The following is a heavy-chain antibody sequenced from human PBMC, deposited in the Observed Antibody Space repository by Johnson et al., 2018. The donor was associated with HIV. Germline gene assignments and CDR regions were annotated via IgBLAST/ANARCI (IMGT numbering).Heavy chain of an antibody. CDR2: ISWNSGSI. Sequence: VQLVESGGGVVQPGGSLRLSCAASGFTFDDYAMHWVRQAPGKGLEWVSGISWNSGSIGYADSVTGRFTISRDNAKNSLYLQLNSLRADDTAVYFCARDRFGDSDAFDIWGQGTVVTVSS. CDR1: GFTFDDYA. V-gene: IGHV3-9*01. CDR3: ARDRFGDSDAFDI. D-gene: IGHD4-17*01. J-gene: IGHJ3*02.